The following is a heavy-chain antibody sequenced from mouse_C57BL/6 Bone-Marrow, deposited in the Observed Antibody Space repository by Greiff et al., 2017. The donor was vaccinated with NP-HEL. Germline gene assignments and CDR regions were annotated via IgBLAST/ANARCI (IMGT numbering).Heavy chain of an antibody. J-gene: IGHJ1*03. CDR1: GYTFTSYG. CDR3: ARKTTVVVDWYFDV. D-gene: IGHD1-1*01. Sequence: QVQLKQSGAELARPGASVKLSCKASGYTFTSYGISWVKQRTGQGLEWIGEIYPRSGNTYYNEKFKGKATLTADKSSSTAYMELRSLTSEDSAVYFCARKTTVVVDWYFDVWGTGTTVTVSS. CDR2: IYPRSGNT. V-gene: IGHV1-81*01.